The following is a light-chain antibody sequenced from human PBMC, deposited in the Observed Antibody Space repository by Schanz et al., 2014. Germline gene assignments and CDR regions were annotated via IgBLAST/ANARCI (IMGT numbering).Light chain of an antibody. V-gene: IGKV3-20*01. Sequence: DIVLTQSPGTLSLSPGERATLSCRASHSVSSNSLVWYQQKPGQAPRLLIYDASTRATGIPDRFSGSGSGTDFSLTISRVEPEDSAVYYCQQYGESLWTFGPGTRVEIK. CDR3: QQYGESLWT. CDR1: HSVSSNS. J-gene: IGKJ1*01. CDR2: DAS.